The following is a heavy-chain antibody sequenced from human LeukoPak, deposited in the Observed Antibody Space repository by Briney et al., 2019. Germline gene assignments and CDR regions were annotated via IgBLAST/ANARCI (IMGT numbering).Heavy chain of an antibody. Sequence: GGSLRLSCAASGFTFSSYAMHWVRQAPGKGLEWVAFIRYDGSNKYYADSVKGRFTISRDNSKNTLYLQMNSLRAEDTAVYYCAKELKIVVVWGFDYWGQGTLVTVSS. D-gene: IGHD3-22*01. J-gene: IGHJ4*02. CDR1: GFTFSSYA. CDR2: IRYDGSNK. V-gene: IGHV3-30*02. CDR3: AKELKIVVVWGFDY.